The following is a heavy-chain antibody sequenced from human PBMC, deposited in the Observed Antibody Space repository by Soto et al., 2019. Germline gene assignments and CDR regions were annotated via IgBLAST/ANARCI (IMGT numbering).Heavy chain of an antibody. J-gene: IGHJ4*02. D-gene: IGHD3-3*01. Sequence: NPSETLSLTCTVSGGSISSGDYYWSWIRQPPGKGLEWIGYIYYSGSTYYNPSLKSRVTISVDTSKNQFSLKLSSVTAADTAVYYCARVRFLEWLSMPYYFDYWGQGTLVTVSS. CDR3: ARVRFLEWLSMPYYFDY. CDR2: IYYSGST. CDR1: GGSISSGDYY. V-gene: IGHV4-30-4*01.